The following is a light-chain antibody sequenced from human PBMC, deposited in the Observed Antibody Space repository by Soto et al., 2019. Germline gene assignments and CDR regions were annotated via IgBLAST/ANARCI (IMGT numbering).Light chain of an antibody. Sequence: QSVLTQPASVSGSPGQSITISCTGTSSDVGGYNYVSWYQQHPGKAPKLMIYDVRNRPSGVSNRFSGSNSVNTTSLTISGLQAEDEADYYCSSYTTISTYVFGTGTKLTVL. V-gene: IGLV2-14*01. J-gene: IGLJ1*01. CDR2: DVR. CDR3: SSYTTISTYV. CDR1: SSDVGGYNY.